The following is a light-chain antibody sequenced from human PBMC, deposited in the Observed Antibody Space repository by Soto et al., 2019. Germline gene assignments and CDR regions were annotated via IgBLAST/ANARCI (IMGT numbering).Light chain of an antibody. Sequence: EVVLTQSPATLSVSPGAGATLSCRASQSVGSNLAWYQQKPGQTPRVLIYGASTRAIGIPARFSGSGFGTEFTLTISSLQSEDLVVYYCQQYSNWPLLSFGGGTKVDIK. CDR3: QQYSNWPLLS. CDR1: QSVGSN. V-gene: IGKV3-15*01. J-gene: IGKJ4*01. CDR2: GAS.